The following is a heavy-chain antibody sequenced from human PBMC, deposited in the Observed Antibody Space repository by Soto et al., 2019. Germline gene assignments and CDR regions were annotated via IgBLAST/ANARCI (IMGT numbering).Heavy chain of an antibody. CDR1: GFTFSSYS. CDR3: AKYPPGAAVTYYFDY. Sequence: GGSLRLSCAASGFTFSSYSMNWVRQAPGKGLEWVSSISSSGGSTYYADSVKGRFTISRDNSKNTLYLQMNSLRAEDTAVYYCAKYPPGAAVTYYFDYWGQGTLVTVSS. V-gene: IGHV3-23*01. CDR2: ISSSGGST. D-gene: IGHD2-15*01. J-gene: IGHJ4*02.